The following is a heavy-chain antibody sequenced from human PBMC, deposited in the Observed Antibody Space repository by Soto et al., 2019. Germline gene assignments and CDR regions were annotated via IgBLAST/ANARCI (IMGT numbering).Heavy chain of an antibody. CDR3: ALKVVTYYDN. Sequence: QVQLVQSGAEVKKPGASVRISCRASGYSFTSTYVHWVRQAPGQGPEWMGIINPAGGTTYYAQKFQVRLTLTSDTSTDTVFMDLNDLTSEDTAVYFCALKVVTYYDNWGQGTLLTVSS. V-gene: IGHV1-46*01. CDR1: GYSFTSTY. J-gene: IGHJ4*02. D-gene: IGHD2-21*02. CDR2: INPAGGTT.